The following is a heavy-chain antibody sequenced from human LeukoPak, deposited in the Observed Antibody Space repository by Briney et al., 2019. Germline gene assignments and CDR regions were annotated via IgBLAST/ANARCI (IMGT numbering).Heavy chain of an antibody. D-gene: IGHD3-10*01. CDR2: LYNTGST. CDR1: GGSISSYY. J-gene: IGHJ4*02. Sequence: SETLSLTCIVSGGSISSYYWSWIRQPPGKGLEWIGCLYNTGSTNYSPSLKSRVTISVDTSKNQFSLKLSSVTAADTAVYYCARAPYGAGSKPYYFDYWGQGTLVTVSS. V-gene: IGHV4-59*01. CDR3: ARAPYGAGSKPYYFDY.